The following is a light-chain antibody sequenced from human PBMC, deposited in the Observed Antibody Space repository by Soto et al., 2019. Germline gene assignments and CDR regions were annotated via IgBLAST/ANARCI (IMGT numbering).Light chain of an antibody. Sequence: QSALTQPRSVSGSPGQSVTISCTGTRSDIGGYDYVSWYQQHPGKVPQLIINDVNKRPSGVPDRFSGFKSGNTASLTISGLQADDEAYYYCFSYAGSSTLIFGGGTKLTVL. CDR2: DVN. J-gene: IGLJ2*01. CDR1: RSDIGGYDY. V-gene: IGLV2-11*01. CDR3: FSYAGSSTLI.